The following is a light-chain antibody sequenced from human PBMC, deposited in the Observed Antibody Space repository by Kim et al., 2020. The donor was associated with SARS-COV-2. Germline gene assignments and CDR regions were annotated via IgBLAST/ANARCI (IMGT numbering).Light chain of an antibody. CDR3: QQYHSSPT. CDR1: QSISSW. J-gene: IGKJ1*01. V-gene: IGKV1-5*01. CDR2: DAS. Sequence: GDRVTITCRASQSISSWLAWYQQKPGKAPKLLIYDASSLESGVPSRFSGSGSGTEFTLTISSLQPDDFATYYCQQYHSSPTFGQGTKVDIK.